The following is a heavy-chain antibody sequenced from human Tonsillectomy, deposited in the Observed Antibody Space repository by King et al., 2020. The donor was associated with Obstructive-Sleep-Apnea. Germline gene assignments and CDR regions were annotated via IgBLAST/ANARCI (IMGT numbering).Heavy chain of an antibody. Sequence: QLQESGPGLVKPSETLSLTCTVSGGSISSSAYYWGWIRQPPGKGLEWIGSIYYSVSSYCNPALKSRVTISVDTSKNQFSLKLSSVTAADTAVYYCASDSSGYYSLDYWGQGTLVTVSS. CDR1: GGSISSSAYY. CDR3: ASDSSGYYSLDY. D-gene: IGHD3-22*01. J-gene: IGHJ4*02. CDR2: IYYSVSS. V-gene: IGHV4-39*07.